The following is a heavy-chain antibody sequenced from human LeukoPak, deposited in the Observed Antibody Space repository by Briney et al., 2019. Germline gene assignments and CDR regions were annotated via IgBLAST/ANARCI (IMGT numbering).Heavy chain of an antibody. CDR2: VFYTGST. CDR3: ATYSTASVGFHY. D-gene: IGHD6-13*01. Sequence: SETLSLTCTVSGGSITSSYWNWIRQPPGEGLEWIGYVFYTGSTNYNPSLESRVTISVDTSKNQVSLKLTSMTAADTAVYYCATYSTASVGFHYWGRGTLVTVSS. V-gene: IGHV4-59*01. CDR1: GGSITSSY. J-gene: IGHJ4*02.